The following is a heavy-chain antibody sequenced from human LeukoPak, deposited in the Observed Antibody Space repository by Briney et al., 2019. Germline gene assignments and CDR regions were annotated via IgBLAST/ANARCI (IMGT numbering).Heavy chain of an antibody. CDR2: ISGSGGST. D-gene: IGHD3-22*01. Sequence: LSGGSLRLSCAASGFTFSSYAMSWVRQAPGKGLEWVSGISGSGGSTYYADSVKGRFTISRDNSKNTLYLQMNSLRAEDTAVYYCAKGMFGYLGGLYWYFDLWGRGTLVTVSS. J-gene: IGHJ2*01. V-gene: IGHV3-23*01. CDR3: AKGMFGYLGGLYWYFDL. CDR1: GFTFSSYA.